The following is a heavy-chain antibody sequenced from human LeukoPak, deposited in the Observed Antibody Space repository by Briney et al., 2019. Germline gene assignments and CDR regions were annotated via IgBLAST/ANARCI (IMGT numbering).Heavy chain of an antibody. D-gene: IGHD4-11*01. J-gene: IGHJ4*02. CDR2: FDPEDGET. CDR1: GYTLTELS. V-gene: IGHV1-24*01. Sequence: GASVKVSCKASGYTLTELSMNWVRQAPGKGLEWMGGFDPEDGETIYAQKFQGRVTMTEDTSTDTAYMELSSLRSEDTAVYYCATDTYSSALYYFYYWGQGTLVTVSS. CDR3: ATDTYSSALYYFYY.